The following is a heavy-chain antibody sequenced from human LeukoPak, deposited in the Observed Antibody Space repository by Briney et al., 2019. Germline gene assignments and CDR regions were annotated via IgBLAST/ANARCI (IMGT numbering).Heavy chain of an antibody. V-gene: IGHV3-30-3*01. CDR1: GFTVSSNY. CDR2: ISYDGSNK. D-gene: IGHD6-13*01. CDR3: ASIAAAGTFRFDY. J-gene: IGHJ4*02. Sequence: PGGSLRLSCAASGFTVSSNYMTWVRQAPGKGLEWVAVISYDGSNKYYADSVKGRFTISRDNSKNTLYLQMNSLRAEDTAVYYCASIAAAGTFRFDYWGQGTLVTVSS.